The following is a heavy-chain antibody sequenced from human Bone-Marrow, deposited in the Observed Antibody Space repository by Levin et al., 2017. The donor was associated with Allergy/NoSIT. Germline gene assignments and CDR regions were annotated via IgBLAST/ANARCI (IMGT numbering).Heavy chain of an antibody. CDR1: GDSLSGSH. Sequence: SETLSLTCSVSGDSLSGSHWNWIRQPPGEGLEWIGCIFYSGATYYNPSLQSRVTISVDTSKNQFSLKLNSVTAADTAIYYCARTNAFDIWGQGTMVTVSS. V-gene: IGHV4-59*01. J-gene: IGHJ3*02. CDR3: ARTNAFDI. CDR2: IFYSGAT.